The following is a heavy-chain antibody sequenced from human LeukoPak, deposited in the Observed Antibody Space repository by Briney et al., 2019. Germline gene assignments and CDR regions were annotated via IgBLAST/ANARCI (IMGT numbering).Heavy chain of an antibody. D-gene: IGHD3-10*01. CDR3: ARIGSYYGSGSDY. J-gene: IGHJ4*02. CDR2: INHSGST. CDR1: GGSFSGYY. Sequence: RTSETPSLTCAVYGGSFSGYYWSWIRQPPGKGLEWIGEINHSGSTNYNPSLKSRVTISVDTSKNQFSLKLSSVTAADTAVYYCARIGSYYGSGSDYWGQGTLVTVSS. V-gene: IGHV4-34*01.